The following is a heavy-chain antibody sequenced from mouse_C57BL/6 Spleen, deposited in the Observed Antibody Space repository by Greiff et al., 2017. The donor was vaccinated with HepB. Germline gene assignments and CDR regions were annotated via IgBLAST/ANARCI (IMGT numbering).Heavy chain of an antibody. CDR3: ASPYDGYYDWYFDV. Sequence: ESGPGLVKPSQSLSLTCSVTGYSITSGYYWNWIRQFPGNKLEWMGYISYDGSNNYNPSLKNRISITRDTSKNQFFLKLNSVTTEDTATYYCASPYDGYYDWYFDVWGTGTTVTVSS. J-gene: IGHJ1*03. D-gene: IGHD2-3*01. CDR1: GYSITSGYY. CDR2: ISYDGSN. V-gene: IGHV3-6*01.